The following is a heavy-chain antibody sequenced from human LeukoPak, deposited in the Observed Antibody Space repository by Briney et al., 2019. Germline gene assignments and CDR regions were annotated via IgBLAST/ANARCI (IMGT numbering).Heavy chain of an antibody. Sequence: GGSLRLSCAAAGFTFSSYAMSCVRQAPGKGLEWVSAISGSGGSTYYADSVKGRFTISRDNSKNTLYLQMNSLRAEDTAVYYCAKEFSGWYGPFDYWGQGTLVTVSS. J-gene: IGHJ4*02. V-gene: IGHV3-23*01. CDR1: GFTFSSYA. CDR3: AKEFSGWYGPFDY. CDR2: ISGSGGST. D-gene: IGHD6-19*01.